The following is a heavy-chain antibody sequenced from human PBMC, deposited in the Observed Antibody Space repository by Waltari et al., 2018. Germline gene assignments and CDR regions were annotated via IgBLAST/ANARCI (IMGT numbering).Heavy chain of an antibody. CDR2: IYSGGDA. CDR3: ARGDERLARYHFDD. Sequence: QVLLQESGPGPVKPSQTLALTCTVPAGSVNSDTYYGSWIRQPAGKGLEWIGRIYSGGDARYSPSLERRVAISVDRSKNQFSLTIFSVNAADAAVYYCARGDERLARYHFDDWGQGTQVIVSS. J-gene: IGHJ4*02. V-gene: IGHV4-61*02. CDR1: AGSVNSDTYY. D-gene: IGHD6-25*01.